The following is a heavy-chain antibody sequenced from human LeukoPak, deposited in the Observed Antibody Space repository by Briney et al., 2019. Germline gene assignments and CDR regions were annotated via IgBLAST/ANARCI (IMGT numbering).Heavy chain of an antibody. CDR2: TYYSGST. J-gene: IGHJ4*02. D-gene: IGHD6-13*01. CDR3: ASVGIAAAGNYFDY. V-gene: IGHV4-31*03. CDR1: GGSISSGGYD. Sequence: SETLSLTCTVSGGSISSGGYDWNWIRQHPGKGLEWIGYTYYSGSTYYNPSLKSRVSISVDTSKNQFSLKLSSVTAADAAVYYCASVGIAAAGNYFDYWGQGTLVTVSS.